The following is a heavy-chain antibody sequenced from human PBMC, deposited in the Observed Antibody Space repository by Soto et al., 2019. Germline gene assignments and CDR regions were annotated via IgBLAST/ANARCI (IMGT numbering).Heavy chain of an antibody. D-gene: IGHD2-21*02. CDR1: GGSVSSGGYY. Sequence: PSETLSLTCTVSGGSVSSGGYYWSWIRQPPGKGLEWIGYIYYSGSTNYNPSLKSRVTTSVDTSKNQFSLKLSSVTAADTAVYYCARDLWGYCGTDCYPLDVWGQGTTVT. CDR2: IYYSGST. V-gene: IGHV4-61*08. CDR3: ARDLWGYCGTDCYPLDV. J-gene: IGHJ6*02.